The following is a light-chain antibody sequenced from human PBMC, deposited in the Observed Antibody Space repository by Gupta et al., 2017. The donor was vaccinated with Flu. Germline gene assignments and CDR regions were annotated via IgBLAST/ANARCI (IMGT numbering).Light chain of an antibody. J-gene: IGKJ1*01. V-gene: IGKV1-5*03. CDR1: QVISSC. Sequence: PATLSASVGDSATISCRDSQVISSCLAWYQQKPGQAPKLLIYNASRIESGVPTRFSGSGCGTDFTLTISSRQPEDFASYYCQHHNSSPLTFGQGTKVEIK. CDR3: QHHNSSPLT. CDR2: NAS.